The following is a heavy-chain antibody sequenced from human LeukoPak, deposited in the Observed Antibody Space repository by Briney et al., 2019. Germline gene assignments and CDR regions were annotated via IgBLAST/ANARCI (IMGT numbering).Heavy chain of an antibody. CDR2: ISSSGSTI. CDR1: GFTFSDYY. V-gene: IGHV3-11*04. D-gene: IGHD3-3*01. J-gene: IGHJ5*02. Sequence: PGGSLRLSCAASGFTFSDYYMSWIRQAPGKGLEWVSYISSSGSTIYYADSVKGRFTISRDNAKNSLYLQMNSLRAEDTAVYYCAGTYDFWSGYLGNWFDPWGQGTLVTVSS. CDR3: AGTYDFWSGYLGNWFDP.